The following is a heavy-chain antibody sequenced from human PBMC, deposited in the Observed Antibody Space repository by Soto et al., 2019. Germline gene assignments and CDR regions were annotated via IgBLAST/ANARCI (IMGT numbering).Heavy chain of an antibody. CDR2: VYYRGRS. Sequence: TLSLTCTVSGGSVTNSSYYWGWIRQSPGKGLEWIGSVYYRGRSYSKSSVKSRVTISVDTSKNRFSLSLNSVTASDTAVCFCVSQRTTVPTQAYFDYWGPGALVTVSS. D-gene: IGHD4-17*01. CDR1: GGSVTNSSYY. J-gene: IGHJ4*02. V-gene: IGHV4-39*01. CDR3: VSQRTTVPTQAYFDY.